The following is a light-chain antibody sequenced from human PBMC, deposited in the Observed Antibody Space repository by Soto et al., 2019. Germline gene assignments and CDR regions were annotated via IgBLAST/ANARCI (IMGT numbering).Light chain of an antibody. J-gene: IGLJ2*01. Sequence: QPVLTQSPSASASLGASVKLTCTLSSGHSSYAIAWHQQQPEKGPRYLMKLNSDGSHSKGDGIPDRFSGSSSGAERYLTISSLQSEEEADYYCPTWGTGTLVFGGGTKLTVL. CDR1: SGHSSYA. CDR3: PTWGTGTLV. CDR2: LNSDGSH. V-gene: IGLV4-69*01.